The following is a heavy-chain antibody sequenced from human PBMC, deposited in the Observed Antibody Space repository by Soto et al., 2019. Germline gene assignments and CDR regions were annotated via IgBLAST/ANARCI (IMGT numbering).Heavy chain of an antibody. Sequence: GWSLRLSCAASGFTFSSYAMSWVRQAPGKGLEWVSAISGSGGSTYYADSVKGRFTISRDNSKNTLYLQMNSLRAEDTAVYYCAKDIMIVVVITPSYGMDVWGQGTTVTVSS. CDR3: AKDIMIVVVITPSYGMDV. CDR2: ISGSGGST. J-gene: IGHJ6*02. CDR1: GFTFSSYA. D-gene: IGHD3-22*01. V-gene: IGHV3-23*01.